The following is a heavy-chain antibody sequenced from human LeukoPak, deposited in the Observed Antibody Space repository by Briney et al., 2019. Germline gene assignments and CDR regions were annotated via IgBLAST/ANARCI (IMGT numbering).Heavy chain of an antibody. CDR1: GGSISSSSYY. CDR2: IYYSGST. D-gene: IGHD3-10*01. V-gene: IGHV4-39*01. Sequence: PSETLSLTCTVSGGSISSSSYYWGWIRQPPGKGLEWIGSIYYSGSTYYNPSLKSRVTISVDTSKNQFSLKLSSVTAADTAVYYCARTVIVLLWFGELPYDAFDIWGQGTMVTVSS. J-gene: IGHJ3*02. CDR3: ARTVIVLLWFGELPYDAFDI.